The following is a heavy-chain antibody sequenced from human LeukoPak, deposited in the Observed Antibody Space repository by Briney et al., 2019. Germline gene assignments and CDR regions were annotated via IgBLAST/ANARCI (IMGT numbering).Heavy chain of an antibody. Sequence: GGSLRLSCAASGFTYSSYEMNWVRQAPGKGLEWVSYISRSGSTIYYADSVKGRFTISRDNAKNSLYLQMNSLRAEDTAVYYCARVPSDIVVVVAARGRSDFDYWGQGTLVTVSS. CDR2: ISRSGSTI. CDR3: ARVPSDIVVVVAARGRSDFDY. J-gene: IGHJ4*02. D-gene: IGHD2-15*01. CDR1: GFTYSSYE. V-gene: IGHV3-48*03.